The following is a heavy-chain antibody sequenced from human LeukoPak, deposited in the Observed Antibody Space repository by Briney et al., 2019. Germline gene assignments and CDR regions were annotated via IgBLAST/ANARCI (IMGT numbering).Heavy chain of an antibody. CDR2: IKEDGSEK. V-gene: IGHV3-7*01. CDR3: ARETSDAFDI. J-gene: IGHJ3*02. D-gene: IGHD4-11*01. CDR1: GFTFSTYW. Sequence: GGSLRLSCAVSGFTFSTYWMSWVRRAPGKGLEWVANIKEDGSEKYYVDSVKGRFTISRDNAKNSLYLQMNSLRAEDTAVYYCARETSDAFDIWGQGTMVTVSS.